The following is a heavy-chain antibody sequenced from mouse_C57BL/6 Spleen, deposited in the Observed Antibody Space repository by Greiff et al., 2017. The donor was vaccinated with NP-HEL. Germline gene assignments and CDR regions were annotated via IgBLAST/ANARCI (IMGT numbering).Heavy chain of an antibody. D-gene: IGHD2-3*01. CDR3: ARVDGYYDAMDY. CDR1: GYTFTDYY. J-gene: IGHJ4*01. Sequence: VQLQQSGPELVKPGASVKISCKASGYTFTDYYMNWVKQSHGKSLEWIGDINPNNGGTSYNQKFKGKATLTVDKSSSTAYMELRSLTSEDSAVYYCARVDGYYDAMDYWGQGTSVTVSS. V-gene: IGHV1-26*01. CDR2: INPNNGGT.